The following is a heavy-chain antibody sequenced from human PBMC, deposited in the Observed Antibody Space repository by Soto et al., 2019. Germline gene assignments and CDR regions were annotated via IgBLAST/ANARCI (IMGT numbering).Heavy chain of an antibody. V-gene: IGHV1-3*01. CDR1: GYTFTSYA. CDR3: ARVPTAAACYYYYYGMDV. CDR2: INAGNGNT. D-gene: IGHD6-13*01. Sequence: ASVKVSCKASGYTFTSYAMHWVRQAPGQRLEWMGWINAGNGNTKYSQKFQGRVTITRDTSASTAYMELSSLRSEDTAVYYCARVPTAAACYYYYYGMDVWGQGTTVTVSS. J-gene: IGHJ6*02.